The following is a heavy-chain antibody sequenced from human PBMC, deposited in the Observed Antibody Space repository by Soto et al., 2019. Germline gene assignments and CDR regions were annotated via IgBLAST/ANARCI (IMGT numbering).Heavy chain of an antibody. J-gene: IGHJ4*02. CDR3: ARHKRDLRFLEWSYYFDY. CDR1: GFTFSSYA. CDR2: ISYDGSNK. Sequence: QVQLVESGGGVVQPGRSLRLSCAASGFTFSSYAMHWVRQAPGKGLEWVAVISYDGSNKYYADSVKGRFTISRDNSKNTLYLQMNSLRAEDTAVYYLARHKRDLRFLEWSYYFDYGGLGTLVTVSS. V-gene: IGHV3-30-3*01. D-gene: IGHD3-3*01.